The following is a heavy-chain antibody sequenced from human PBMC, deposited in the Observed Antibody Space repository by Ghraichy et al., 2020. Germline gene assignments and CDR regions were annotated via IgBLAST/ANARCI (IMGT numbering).Heavy chain of an antibody. CDR3: ARKAGGSYARGFDL. V-gene: IGHV4-28*01. CDR2: IYSSGSA. Sequence: SETLSLTCAVSGYSISTTNWWAWIRQTPGKGLEWIGYIYSSGSAHYNPSLKSRVTMSVDTSKNHYSLQMTSVTSEDAAVYYCARKAGGSYARGFDLWGQGTKVTVSS. CDR1: GYSISTTNW. J-gene: IGHJ3*01. D-gene: IGHD3-16*01.